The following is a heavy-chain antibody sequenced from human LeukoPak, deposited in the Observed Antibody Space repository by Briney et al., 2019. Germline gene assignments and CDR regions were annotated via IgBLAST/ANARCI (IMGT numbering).Heavy chain of an antibody. J-gene: IGHJ4*02. D-gene: IGHD3-3*01. Sequence: GGSLRLSCAASGFTFNNYAMTWVRQAPGKGLEWVSVIGGSTGNTYYADSVKGRFTISRDNSKNTLYLQMSGLRAEDTAVYYCAKYAPQDYDFWSGYYPLDYWAREPWSPSPQ. V-gene: IGHV3-23*01. CDR2: IGGSTGNT. CDR1: GFTFNNYA. CDR3: AKYAPQDYDFWSGYYPLDY.